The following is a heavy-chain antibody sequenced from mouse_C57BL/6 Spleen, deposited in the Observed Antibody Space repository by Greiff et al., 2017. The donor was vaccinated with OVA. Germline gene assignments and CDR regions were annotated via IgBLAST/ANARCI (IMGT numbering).Heavy chain of an antibody. CDR3: ARGNSLGY. D-gene: IGHD2-1*01. V-gene: IGHV1-42*01. J-gene: IGHJ2*01. CDR1: GYSFTGYY. Sequence: VQLQQSGPELVKPGASVKISCKASGYSFTGYYMNWVKQSPEKSLEWIGAINPSTGGTTYNQKFKAKATLTVDKSSSTAYMQRKSLTSEDSAVYYCARGNSLGYWGQGTTLTVSS. CDR2: INPSTGGT.